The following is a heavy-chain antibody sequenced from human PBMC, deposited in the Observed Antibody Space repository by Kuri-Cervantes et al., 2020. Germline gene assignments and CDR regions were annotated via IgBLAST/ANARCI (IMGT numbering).Heavy chain of an antibody. D-gene: IGHD3-16*01. CDR2: ISWNSVNI. V-gene: IGHV3-9*01. Sequence: GGSLRLSCAATGFTFEDYAMHWVRQAPGKGLEWVSSISWNSVNIGYADAVKGRLTISRDNAKNSLYLQMNSLRVDDTALYYCAKGAFGGVLYYYYYMDVWGKGTTVTVSS. CDR1: GFTFEDYA. J-gene: IGHJ6*03. CDR3: AKGAFGGVLYYYYYMDV.